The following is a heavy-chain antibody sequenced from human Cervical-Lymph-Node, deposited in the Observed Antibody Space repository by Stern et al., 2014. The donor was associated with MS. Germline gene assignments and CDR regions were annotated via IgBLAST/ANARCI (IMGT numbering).Heavy chain of an antibody. V-gene: IGHV5-51*01. J-gene: IGHJ4*02. CDR3: ARDYGDYAFDY. Sequence: VQLVESGAEVKKPGESLKISWKGSGYSFTAKWIAWVRQMPGKGLEWTGIIYPGDSDTISSPSFQGQVTISADKSISTAYLQWSSLKASDTAMYYCARDYGDYAFDYWGQGTLVTVSS. D-gene: IGHD4-17*01. CDR1: GYSFTAKW. CDR2: IYPGDSDT.